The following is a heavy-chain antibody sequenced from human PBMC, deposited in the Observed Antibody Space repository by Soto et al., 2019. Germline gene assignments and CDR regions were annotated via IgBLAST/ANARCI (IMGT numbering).Heavy chain of an antibody. J-gene: IGHJ5*02. D-gene: IGHD6-19*01. CDR1: GFTFSSYG. V-gene: IGHV3-48*04. Sequence: GGSLRLSCAASGFTFSSYGMHWVRQAPGKGLEWVSYISSSGSTIYYADSVKGRFTISRDNAKNSLYLQMNSLRAEDTAVYYCARVPNPYSSGWYSWFDPWGQGTLVTVSS. CDR3: ARVPNPYSSGWYSWFDP. CDR2: ISSSGSTI.